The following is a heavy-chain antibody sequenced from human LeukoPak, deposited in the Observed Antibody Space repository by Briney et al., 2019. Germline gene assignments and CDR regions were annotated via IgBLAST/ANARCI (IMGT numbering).Heavy chain of an antibody. D-gene: IGHD2-8*01. J-gene: IGHJ4*02. V-gene: IGHV1-8*03. CDR3: ARGLPLGYCTYGVCYPPKHLDF. CDR2: VNPKSGNT. CDR1: GYSFTSYD. Sequence: ASVKVSCNTSGYSFTSYDINWVQQAPGQGLEWMGWVNPKSGNTGYKQRFQARVTITRDTSISAAYMELSSLTSDDTAVYFCARGLPLGYCTYGVCYPPKHLDFWGQGTLVTVSS.